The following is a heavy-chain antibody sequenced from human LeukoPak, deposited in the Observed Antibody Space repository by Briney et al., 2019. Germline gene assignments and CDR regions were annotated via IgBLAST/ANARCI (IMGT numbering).Heavy chain of an antibody. D-gene: IGHD3-10*01. CDR3: ARDGDVC. CDR1: GFTFSSYS. J-gene: IGHJ4*02. Sequence: GGSLRLSCAASGFTFSSYSMNWVRQAPGKGLEWVSYISSSSSLIYYADSVKGRFTVSRDNAKKSVDLQMNSLRVEDTAVYYCARDGDVCWGQGTLVTVSS. V-gene: IGHV3-48*04. CDR2: ISSSSSLI.